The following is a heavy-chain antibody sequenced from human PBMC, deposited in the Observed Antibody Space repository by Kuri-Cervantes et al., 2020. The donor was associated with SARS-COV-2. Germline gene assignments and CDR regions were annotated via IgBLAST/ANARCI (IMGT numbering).Heavy chain of an antibody. Sequence: ASVKVSCKASGYTFTSYDINWVRQATGQGLEWMGWMNPNSGNTGYAQKFQGRVTITRNTSISTAYMGLSSLRSEDTAVYYCAWLTDYGVPFDYWGQGTLVTVSS. CDR1: GYTFTSYD. CDR2: MNPNSGNT. J-gene: IGHJ4*02. D-gene: IGHD4-17*01. V-gene: IGHV1-8*03. CDR3: AWLTDYGVPFDY.